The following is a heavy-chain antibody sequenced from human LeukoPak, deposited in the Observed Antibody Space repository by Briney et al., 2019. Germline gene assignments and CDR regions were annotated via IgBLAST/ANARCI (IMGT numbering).Heavy chain of an antibody. CDR3: AKNAGGDFWSGYSYYYYMDV. V-gene: IGHV3-30*02. J-gene: IGHJ6*03. CDR2: IRYDGSNK. Sequence: GGSLRLSCAASGFTFSSYGMHWVRQAPGKGLEWVAFIRYDGSNKYYADSVKGRFTISRDNSKNTLYLQMNSLRAEDTAVYYCAKNAGGDFWSGYSYYYYMDVWGKGTTVTVSS. D-gene: IGHD3-3*01. CDR1: GFTFSSYG.